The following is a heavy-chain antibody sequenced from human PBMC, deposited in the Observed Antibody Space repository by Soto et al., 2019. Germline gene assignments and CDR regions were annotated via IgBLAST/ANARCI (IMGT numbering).Heavy chain of an antibody. CDR2: IIPIFGTA. CDR1: GGTFSSYA. CDR3: AVEVCSGGSCPHYFGY. J-gene: IGHJ4*02. V-gene: IGHV1-69*06. Sequence: SVTVSCKASGGTFSSYAISWVRQAPGQGLEWMGGIIPIFGTANYAQKFQGRVTITADKSTSTAYMELSSLRSEDTAVYYCAVEVCSGGSCPHYFGYWGQGTLVT. D-gene: IGHD2-15*01.